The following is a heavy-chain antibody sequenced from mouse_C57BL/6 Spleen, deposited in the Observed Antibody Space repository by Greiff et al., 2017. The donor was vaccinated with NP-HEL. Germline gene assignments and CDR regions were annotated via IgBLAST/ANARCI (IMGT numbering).Heavy chain of an antibody. CDR2: ISSCGSYT. Sequence: DVHLVESGGDLVKPGGSLKLSCAASGFTFSSYGMSWVRQTPDKRLEWVATISSCGSYTYYPDSVKGRFTISRDNAKNTLYLQMSSLKSEDTAMYYCARLSYYGRSSPYYFDDWGQGTTLTVSS. V-gene: IGHV5-6*01. CDR1: GFTFSSYG. D-gene: IGHD1-1*01. CDR3: ARLSYYGRSSPYYFDD. J-gene: IGHJ2*01.